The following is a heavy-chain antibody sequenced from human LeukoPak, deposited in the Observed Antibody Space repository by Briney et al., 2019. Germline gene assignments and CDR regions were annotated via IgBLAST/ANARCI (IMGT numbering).Heavy chain of an antibody. CDR1: GFAFSSYW. Sequence: GGSLRLSCAASGFAFSSYWMTWVRQAPGKGLEWVSSISSSSSYIYYADSVKGRFTISRDNAKNSLYLQMNSLRAEDTAVYYCARGRESYGYWGQGTLVTVSS. J-gene: IGHJ4*02. D-gene: IGHD1-26*01. V-gene: IGHV3-21*01. CDR3: ARGRESYGY. CDR2: ISSSSSYI.